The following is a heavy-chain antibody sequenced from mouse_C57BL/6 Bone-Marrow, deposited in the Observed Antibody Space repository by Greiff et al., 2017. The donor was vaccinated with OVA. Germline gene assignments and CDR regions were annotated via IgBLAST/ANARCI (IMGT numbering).Heavy chain of an antibody. Sequence: EVKVVESGAELVRPGASVKLSCTASGFNIKDDYMHWVKQRPEQGLEWIGWIDPENGDTEYASKFQGKATITADTSSNTAYLQLSSLTSEDTAVYYCTTDSSGPWGQGTTLTVSS. V-gene: IGHV14-4*01. D-gene: IGHD3-2*02. CDR3: TTDSSGP. CDR2: IDPENGDT. CDR1: GFNIKDDY. J-gene: IGHJ2*01.